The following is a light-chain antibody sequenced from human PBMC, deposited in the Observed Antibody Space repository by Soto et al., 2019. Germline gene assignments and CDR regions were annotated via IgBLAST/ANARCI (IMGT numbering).Light chain of an antibody. J-gene: IGLJ2*01. CDR3: ATWDDSFNVV. CDR2: SDN. CDR1: SSNIGSNT. Sequence: QSVLTQPPSASGTPGQRVTISCSGGSSNIGSNTVNWYQQLPGTAPKLLIYSDNQRPSGVPDRFSGSKSGTSASLAISGLQSEDEADYYCATWDDSFNVVFGGGTKLTVL. V-gene: IGLV1-44*01.